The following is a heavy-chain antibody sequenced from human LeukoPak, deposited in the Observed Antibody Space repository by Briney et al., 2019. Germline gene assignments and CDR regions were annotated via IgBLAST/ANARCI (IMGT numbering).Heavy chain of an antibody. D-gene: IGHD6-13*01. V-gene: IGHV4-39*01. J-gene: IGHJ4*02. CDR2: IYYSGST. CDR1: GGSISSSSYY. Sequence: SETLSLTCTASGGSISSSSYYWGWIRQPPGKGLEWIGSIYYSGSTYYNPSLKSRVTISVDTSKNQFSLKLSSVTAADTAVYYCARTPRAGSSWYRDSDYWGQGTLVTVSS. CDR3: ARTPRAGSSWYRDSDY.